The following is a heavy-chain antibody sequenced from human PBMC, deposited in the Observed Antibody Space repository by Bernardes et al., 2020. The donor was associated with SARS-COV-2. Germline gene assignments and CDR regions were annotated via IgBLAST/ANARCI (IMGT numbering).Heavy chain of an antibody. CDR2: IKITLGSGTT. J-gene: IGHJ5*02. CDR3: AQVGQYDFWTGYYIHT. D-gene: IGHD3-3*01. CDR1: EFTFRAW. V-gene: IGHV3-15*01. Sequence: GGSRSLSGAASEFTFRAWMNWVRQAPGKELEGVGRIKITLGSGTTDYAAPVKGRFTISRDDSKNMIYLQMTSLKIEDTAVYYCAQVGQYDFWTGYYIHTWGQGTLVTVSS.